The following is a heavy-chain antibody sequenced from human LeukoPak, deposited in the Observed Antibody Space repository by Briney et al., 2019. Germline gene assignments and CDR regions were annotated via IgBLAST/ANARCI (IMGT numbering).Heavy chain of an antibody. D-gene: IGHD1-26*01. J-gene: IGHJ4*02. V-gene: IGHV3-21*01. CDR2: ISSSSTYI. Sequence: GGSLRLSCAASGSTFSSYSMNWVRQAPGKGLEWVSSISSSSTYIYYADSMKGRFTISRDNAKNSLYLQMNSLRAEDTAVYYCARGSWSGSYGSAYFFDYWGQGTLVTVSS. CDR3: ARGSWSGSYGSAYFFDY. CDR1: GSTFSSYS.